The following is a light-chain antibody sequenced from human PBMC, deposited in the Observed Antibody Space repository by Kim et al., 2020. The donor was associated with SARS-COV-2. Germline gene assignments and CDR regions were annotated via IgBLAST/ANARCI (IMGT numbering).Light chain of an antibody. CDR2: GVE. CDR1: SSDVGDYDY. CDR3: CSHAGTFYV. Sequence: PGQSVTISCTASSSDVGDYDYVSWYQQHPGQAPKLMIYGVEKRPSGVPDRFSGSKSGSTASLTISGLRAEDEADYYCCSHAGTFYVFGAGTKVTVL. J-gene: IGLJ1*01. V-gene: IGLV2-11*03.